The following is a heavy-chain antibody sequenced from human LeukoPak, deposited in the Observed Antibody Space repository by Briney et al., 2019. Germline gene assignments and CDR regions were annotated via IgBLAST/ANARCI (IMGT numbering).Heavy chain of an antibody. CDR2: IRPETDGGTT. V-gene: IGHV3-15*01. CDR1: GFTFRNAW. CDR3: TILFAWYFDY. J-gene: IGHJ4*01. D-gene: IGHD2-21*01. Sequence: GGSLRLSCAASGFTFRNAWMSWVRQAPGKGLEWVGRIRPETDGGTTDYAAPVKGRFTISRDHSKNTLYLQMDSLKTEDTAVYYCTILFAWYFDYWGHGALVTVSS.